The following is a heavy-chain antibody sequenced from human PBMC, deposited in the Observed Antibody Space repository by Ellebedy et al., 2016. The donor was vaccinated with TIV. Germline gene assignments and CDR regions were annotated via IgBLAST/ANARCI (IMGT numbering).Heavy chain of an antibody. V-gene: IGHV4-59*12. CDR2: IYYSGST. CDR1: GGSISSYY. CDR3: ARDSQAGDVPSRYFDY. J-gene: IGHJ4*02. Sequence: MPGGSLRLSCTVSGGSISSYYWSWIRQPPGKGLEWIGYIYYSGSTNYNPSLKSRVTISVDTSKNQFSLKLSSVTAADTAVYYCARDSQAGDVPSRYFDYWGQGTLVTVSS. D-gene: IGHD3-16*01.